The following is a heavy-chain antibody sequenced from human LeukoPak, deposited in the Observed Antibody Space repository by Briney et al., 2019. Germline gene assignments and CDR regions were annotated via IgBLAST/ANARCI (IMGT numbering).Heavy chain of an antibody. J-gene: IGHJ6*03. CDR2: ISSSGSTV. D-gene: IGHD6-19*01. CDR1: GFTFSSYE. CDR3: ARASLYSSGWYFLSGRGKYYYYMDV. V-gene: IGHV3-48*03. Sequence: GGSLRLSCAASGFTFSSYEMNWVRQAPGKGLEWVSYISSSGSTVYYADSVKGRFTISRDNAKNSLYLQMNSLRAEDTAVYYCARASLYSSGWYFLSGRGKYYYYMDVWGKGTTVTISS.